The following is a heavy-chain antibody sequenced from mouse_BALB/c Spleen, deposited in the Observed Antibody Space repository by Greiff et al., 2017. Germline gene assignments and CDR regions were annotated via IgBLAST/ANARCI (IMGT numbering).Heavy chain of an antibody. CDR1: GFTFSSYG. CDR3: ARDYDYDLDY. Sequence: EVQGVESGGGLVQPGGSLKLSCAASGFTFSSYGMSWVRQTPDKRLELVATINSNGGSTYYPDSVKGRFTISRDNAKNTLYLQMSSLKSEDTAMYYCARDYDYDLDYWGQGTTLTVSS. CDR2: INSNGGST. D-gene: IGHD2-4*01. V-gene: IGHV5-6-3*01. J-gene: IGHJ2*01.